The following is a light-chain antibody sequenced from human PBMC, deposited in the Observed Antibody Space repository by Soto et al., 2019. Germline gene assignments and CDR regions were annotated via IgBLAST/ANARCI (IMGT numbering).Light chain of an antibody. Sequence: QSVLTQSPSASGTPGQRVTISCSGRSSNIGSNSVNWYQHLPGTAPKLLIYSNNKRPSGVPDRFSGSKSGTSASLTISGLQSEDEADYYCAAWDDSLDGYVFANGTKVTAL. CDR3: AAWDDSLDGYV. CDR1: SSNIGSNS. V-gene: IGLV1-44*01. CDR2: SNN. J-gene: IGLJ1*01.